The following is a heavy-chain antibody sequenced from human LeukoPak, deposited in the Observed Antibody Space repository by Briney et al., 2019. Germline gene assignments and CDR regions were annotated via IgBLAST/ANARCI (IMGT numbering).Heavy chain of an antibody. Sequence: ASVKVSCKASGYTFTSYYMHWVRQAPGQGLEWMGIINPSGGSTSYAQKFQGRVTMTRDTSTSTVYMELSSLRSEDTAVYYCARGVRVAGNYYYYGMDVWGQGTMVTVSS. CDR3: ARGVRVAGNYYYYGMDV. CDR1: GYTFTSYY. J-gene: IGHJ6*02. CDR2: INPSGGST. D-gene: IGHD6-19*01. V-gene: IGHV1-46*01.